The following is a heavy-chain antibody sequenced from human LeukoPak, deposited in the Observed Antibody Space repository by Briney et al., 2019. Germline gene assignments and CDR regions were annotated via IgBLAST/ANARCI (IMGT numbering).Heavy chain of an antibody. J-gene: IGHJ4*02. Sequence: GGSLRLSCAASGFTFSNYAMNWVRQAPGQGLEWVSALSGSGGTTYYADSVEGRLTIYRDNGKNTLYLQMNSLRAEDTAVYYCAKDIEFRYPRHLDYWGQGTLVTVSS. CDR2: LSGSGGTT. CDR3: AKDIEFRYPRHLDY. V-gene: IGHV3-23*01. CDR1: GFTFSNYA. D-gene: IGHD2-2*02.